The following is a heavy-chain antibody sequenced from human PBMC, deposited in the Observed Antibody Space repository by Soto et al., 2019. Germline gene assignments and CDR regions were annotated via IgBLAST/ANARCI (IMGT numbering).Heavy chain of an antibody. CDR2: ISGSGGST. J-gene: IGHJ1*01. V-gene: IGHV3-23*01. CDR1: GFPFSSYA. Sequence: GGSLRLSCAASGFPFSSYAMSWVRKAPGKRLGWVSAISGSGGSTYYADSVKGRFTISRDNSKNTLYLQMNSLRAEDTAVYYCAKAGLGYCSGGSCLTLEYFQHWGQGTLVTVSS. D-gene: IGHD2-15*01. CDR3: AKAGLGYCSGGSCLTLEYFQH.